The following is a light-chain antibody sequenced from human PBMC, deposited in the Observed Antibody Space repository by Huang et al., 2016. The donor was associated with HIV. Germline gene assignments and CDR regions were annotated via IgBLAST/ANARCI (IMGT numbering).Light chain of an antibody. Sequence: VMTQSPATLSVSPGERATLSCRASQSVSSNLAWYQQKPGQAPRRLIYGASTRATGIPARFSGSGSGTEFTLTISSLQSEDFAVYYCQQYNNWPPLTFGGGTKVEI. J-gene: IGKJ4*01. V-gene: IGKV3-15*01. CDR1: QSVSSN. CDR2: GAS. CDR3: QQYNNWPPLT.